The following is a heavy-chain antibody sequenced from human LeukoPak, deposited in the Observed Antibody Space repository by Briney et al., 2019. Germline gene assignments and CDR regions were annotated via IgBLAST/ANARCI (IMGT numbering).Heavy chain of an antibody. Sequence: GGSLRLSCATSGFTFSSYWMSWVRQAPGKRLEWVGFIRSKAYGGATEYAASVKGRFTISGDDSKSIAYLQMNSLKTEDTAAYYCTRDLPDDIVVVVAATFGAFDIWGQGTMVTVSS. V-gene: IGHV3-49*04. CDR2: IRSKAYGGAT. D-gene: IGHD2-15*01. CDR1: GFTFSSYW. J-gene: IGHJ3*02. CDR3: TRDLPDDIVVVVAATFGAFDI.